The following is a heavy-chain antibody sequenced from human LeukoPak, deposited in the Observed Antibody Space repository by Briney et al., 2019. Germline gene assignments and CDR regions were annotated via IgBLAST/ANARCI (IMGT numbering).Heavy chain of an antibody. Sequence: ASVEVSCKASGYTFSGHYIHWVRQAPGQGLEWMGWLNPNSGGTNYAQKFQGRVTMTRDMSISTAYMELSRLRSDDTAVYYCARDPTDILTGYYSGAFDIWGQGTMVTVSS. CDR2: LNPNSGGT. CDR3: ARDPTDILTGYYSGAFDI. D-gene: IGHD3-9*01. J-gene: IGHJ3*02. CDR1: GYTFSGHY. V-gene: IGHV1-2*02.